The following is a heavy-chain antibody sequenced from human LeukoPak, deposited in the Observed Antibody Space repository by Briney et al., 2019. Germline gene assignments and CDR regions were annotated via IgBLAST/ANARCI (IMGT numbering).Heavy chain of an antibody. CDR1: GYTFTSYG. D-gene: IGHD2-15*01. CDR3: ARDRSRYCSGGSCYRDYYYMDV. V-gene: IGHV1-18*01. Sequence: ASVTVSCKASGYTFTSYGISWVRQAPGQGLEWMGWISAYNGNTNYAQKLQGRVTMTRDTSTSTVYMELSSLRSEDTAVYYCARDRSRYCSGGSCYRDYYYMDVWGKGTTVTISS. J-gene: IGHJ6*03. CDR2: ISAYNGNT.